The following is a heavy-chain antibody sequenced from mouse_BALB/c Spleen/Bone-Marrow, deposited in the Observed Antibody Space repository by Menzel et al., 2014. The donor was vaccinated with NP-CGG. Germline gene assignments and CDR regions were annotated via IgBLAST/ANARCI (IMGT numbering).Heavy chain of an antibody. J-gene: IGHJ2*01. CDR1: GFTFSSFG. Sequence: EVKLMESGGGLVQPGGSRKLSCAASGFTFSSFGMHWVRQAPERGLEWVAYISSVSSTIFYADTVKGRFTISRDNPKNTLFLQMTSLRSEDTAMYYCTRGGNWEDFDYWGQGTTLTVSS. CDR3: TRGGNWEDFDY. V-gene: IGHV5-17*02. CDR2: ISSVSSTI. D-gene: IGHD4-1*01.